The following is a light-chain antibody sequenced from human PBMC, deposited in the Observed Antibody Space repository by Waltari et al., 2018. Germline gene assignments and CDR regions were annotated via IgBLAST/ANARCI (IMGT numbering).Light chain of an antibody. Sequence: EIVLTQSPGTLSLSPGERATLSCRASQSVSSSYLAWYQQKPGQAPRLLIYDASSRATRIPDRFSGSGSGTDFTLTISRLEPEDFALYYCQQYGSSPRTFGQGTKVEIK. J-gene: IGKJ1*01. V-gene: IGKV3-20*01. CDR2: DAS. CDR3: QQYGSSPRT. CDR1: QSVSSSY.